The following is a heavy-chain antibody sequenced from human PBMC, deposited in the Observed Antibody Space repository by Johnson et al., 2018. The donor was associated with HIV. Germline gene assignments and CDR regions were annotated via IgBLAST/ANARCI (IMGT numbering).Heavy chain of an antibody. CDR3: AKSDSAYDAFDI. CDR2: IRYDGSNK. Sequence: QVQLVESGGGVVQPGGSLRLSCAASGFTFSRYGMHWVRQAPGKGLEWVAFIRYDGSNKYYADSVKGRFTISRDNSKNTLYLQMNSLRAEDTAVYYCAKSDSAYDAFDIWGQGTVVTVSS. J-gene: IGHJ3*02. V-gene: IGHV3-30*02. D-gene: IGHD3-22*01. CDR1: GFTFSRYG.